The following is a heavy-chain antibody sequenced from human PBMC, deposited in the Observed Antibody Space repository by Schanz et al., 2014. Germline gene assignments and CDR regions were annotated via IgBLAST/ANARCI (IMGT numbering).Heavy chain of an antibody. CDR1: GFTFTDHA. CDR3: ARDGGRDGYNLAFDV. D-gene: IGHD5-12*01. CDR2: ISGGGGGYR. V-gene: IGHV3-23*01. Sequence: EVQLLASGGGLVQPGGSLRLTCLTSGFTFTDHAMSWVRQAPGKGLEWVSTISGGGGGYRPYADSVKGRFIISRDSSKNTLFLQMNSLRAEDTAVYFCARDGGRDGYNLAFDVWGQGTLVTVSS. J-gene: IGHJ4*02.